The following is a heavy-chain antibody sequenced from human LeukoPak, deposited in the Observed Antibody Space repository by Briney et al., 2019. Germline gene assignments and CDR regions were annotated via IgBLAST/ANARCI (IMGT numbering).Heavy chain of an antibody. CDR3: ARRQASCTNGVCYTLYDMDV. J-gene: IGHJ6*02. V-gene: IGHV5-51*01. CDR1: GYSFTTYW. D-gene: IGHD2-8*01. CDR2: IYPGDSDI. Sequence: GESLKISCKASGYSFTTYWIGWVRQMPGKGLEWMGIIYPGDSDITYSPSFQGQVTISADESISTAYLQWSSLKASDTAIYYCARRQASCTNGVCYTLYDMDVWGQGTTVTVSS.